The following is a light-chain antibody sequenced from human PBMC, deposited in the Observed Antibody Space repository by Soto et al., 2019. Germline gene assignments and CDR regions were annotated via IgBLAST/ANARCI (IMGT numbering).Light chain of an antibody. CDR3: QQYCNSPA. CDR2: GAS. Sequence: IVLTQSPGTLSLSPGERATLSCRASQSVSSSYLAWYQQKPGQAPRLLIYGASSRATGIPDRFSGSGSVTGFALTISRLEPEDFAVYYCQQYCNSPAFGGGTKVEIK. V-gene: IGKV3-20*01. CDR1: QSVSSSY. J-gene: IGKJ4*01.